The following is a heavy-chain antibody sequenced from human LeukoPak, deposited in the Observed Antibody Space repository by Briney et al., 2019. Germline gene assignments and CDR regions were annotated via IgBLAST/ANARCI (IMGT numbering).Heavy chain of an antibody. CDR3: ARGETGDYYFDY. CDR2: INPNSGGT. Sequence: ASVKVSCKASGYTFTGYYMHWVRQAPGQGLEWMGRINPNSGGTNYAQKFQGGVTMTRDTSISTAYMELSRLRSDDTAVYYCARGETGDYYFDYWGQGTLVTVSS. D-gene: IGHD7-27*01. CDR1: GYTFTGYY. J-gene: IGHJ4*02. V-gene: IGHV1-2*06.